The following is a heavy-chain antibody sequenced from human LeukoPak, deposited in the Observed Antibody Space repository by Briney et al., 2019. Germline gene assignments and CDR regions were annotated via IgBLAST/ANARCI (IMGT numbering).Heavy chain of an antibody. CDR2: MNSNSGNT. V-gene: IGHV1-8*02. D-gene: IGHD3-22*01. CDR3: ARGLPPRRNYDSSGYYSYYFDY. Sequence: ASVRVSCKTSGYTFTSYDINWVRQATGQGLEWMGWMNSNSGNTGYAQKFQGRVTMTTDTSTSTAYMELRSLTSDDTAVFYCARGLPPRRNYDSSGYYSYYFDYWGQGTLVTVSS. J-gene: IGHJ4*02. CDR1: GYTFTSYD.